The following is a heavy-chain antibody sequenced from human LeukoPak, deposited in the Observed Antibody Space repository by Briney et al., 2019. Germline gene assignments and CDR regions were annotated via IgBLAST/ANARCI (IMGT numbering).Heavy chain of an antibody. Sequence: GASVKVSCKASGYTFTSYGISWVRQAPGQGVEGMGWISAYNGNTNYAQKLQGRVTMTTDTSTSTAYMELRSLRSDDTAVYYCASITVVRGAPGMDVWGQGTTVTVSS. V-gene: IGHV1-18*01. D-gene: IGHD3-10*01. CDR1: GYTFTSYG. J-gene: IGHJ6*02. CDR2: ISAYNGNT. CDR3: ASITVVRGAPGMDV.